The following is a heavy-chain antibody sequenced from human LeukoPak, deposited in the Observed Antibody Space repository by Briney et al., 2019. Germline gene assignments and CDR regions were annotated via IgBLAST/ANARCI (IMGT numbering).Heavy chain of an antibody. CDR1: GFTFSSYW. V-gene: IGHV3-74*01. J-gene: IGHJ4*02. CDR2: IDSDGSTT. Sequence: GGSLRLSCAASGFTFSSYWMHWVRQAPGKGLVWVSRIDSDGSTTSYADSVKGRFTISRDNAKNTLYLQMNSLRAEDTAVYYCARDDYGGRGEFDYWGQGTLVTVSS. CDR3: ARDDYGGRGEFDY. D-gene: IGHD4-23*01.